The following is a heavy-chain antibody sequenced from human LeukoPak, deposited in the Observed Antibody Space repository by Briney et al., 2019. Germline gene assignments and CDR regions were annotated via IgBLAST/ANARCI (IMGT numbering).Heavy chain of an antibody. J-gene: IGHJ3*02. V-gene: IGHV4-34*01. CDR3: ARVGSNGVYYLGDDAFDI. D-gene: IGHD2-8*01. Sequence: KASATLSLTCAVYGGSFWSWIRQPPGKGLEWIGEIYHSGSTNYNPTLKSRVTMSVDTSNNQFALKLSSVTAADTAMYYCARVGSNGVYYLGDDAFDIWGQGTMVIVSS. CDR2: IYHSGST. CDR1: GGSF.